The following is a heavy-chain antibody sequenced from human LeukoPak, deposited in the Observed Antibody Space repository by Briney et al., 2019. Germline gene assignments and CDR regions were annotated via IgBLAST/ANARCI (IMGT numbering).Heavy chain of an antibody. CDR3: ARDSWLDYYDSSGFDY. J-gene: IGHJ4*02. V-gene: IGHV4-59*01. D-gene: IGHD3-22*01. CDR1: GGSISSYY. CDR2: IYYSGST. Sequence: SETLSLTCTVSGGSISSYYWSWIRQPPGKGLEWIGYIYYSGSTNYNPSLKSRVTISVDTSKNQFSLKLSSVTAADTAVYYCARDSWLDYYDSSGFDYWGRGTLVTVSS.